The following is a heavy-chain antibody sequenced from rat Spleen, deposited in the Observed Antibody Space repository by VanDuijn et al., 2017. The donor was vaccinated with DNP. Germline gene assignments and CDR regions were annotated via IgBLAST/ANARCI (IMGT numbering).Heavy chain of an antibody. V-gene: IGHV5-25*01. J-gene: IGHJ3*01. CDR1: GFTFSAYY. D-gene: IGHD1-10*01. Sequence: EVQLVESGGGLVQPGRSLKLSCAASGFTFSAYYMAWVRQAPAKGLEWVAYIGSAAYAPYYGDSVRGRFTISRDNAKSTLYLQMHSLRSEDTATYYCATQGQLQWFPYWGQGSLVTVSS. CDR3: ATQGQLQWFPY. CDR2: IGSAAYAP.